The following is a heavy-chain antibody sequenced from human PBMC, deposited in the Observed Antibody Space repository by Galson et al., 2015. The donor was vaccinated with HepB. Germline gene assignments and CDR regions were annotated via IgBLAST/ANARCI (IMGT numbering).Heavy chain of an antibody. Sequence: SLRLSCAASGFIFTNHWMSRVGQAPGKGLEWVANINQDGSDKYSVDSVKGRFAISRDNTKKSLYLQMSSLRAEDTAVYYCARERSYFRDSFDIWGQGTMVTVSS. CDR3: ARERSYFRDSFDI. J-gene: IGHJ3*02. CDR1: GFIFTNHW. V-gene: IGHV3-7*03. CDR2: INQDGSDK. D-gene: IGHD1-26*01.